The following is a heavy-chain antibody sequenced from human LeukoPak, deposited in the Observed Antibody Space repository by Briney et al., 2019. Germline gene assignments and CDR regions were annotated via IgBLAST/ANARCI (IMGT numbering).Heavy chain of an antibody. V-gene: IGHV1-69*04. D-gene: IGHD3-22*01. J-gene: IGHJ4*02. CDR2: IIPILGIA. CDR3: ARETCDSSGYPQFDY. Sequence: ASVKVSCKASGGTFSSYAISWVRQAPGQGLEWMGRIIPILGIANYAQKFQGRVTITADKSTSTAYMELSSLRSEDTAVYYCARETCDSSGYPQFDYWGQGTLVTVSS. CDR1: GGTFSSYA.